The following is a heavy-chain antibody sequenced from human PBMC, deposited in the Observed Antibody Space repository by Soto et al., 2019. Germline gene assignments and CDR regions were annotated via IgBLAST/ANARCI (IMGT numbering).Heavy chain of an antibody. Sequence: EAQLVESGGGLVQPGGSLRLSCAASGFTFSDYSMNWVRQAPGKGLEGVSYIRSSGNTIYYADSVRGRFTISRDSAENSLYLQMNSLRVEDTAVYYCAREGSSRSYYYDYWGQGTLVTVSS. V-gene: IGHV3-48*01. CDR3: AREGSSRSYYYDY. D-gene: IGHD6-13*01. J-gene: IGHJ4*02. CDR2: IRSSGNTI. CDR1: GFTFSDYS.